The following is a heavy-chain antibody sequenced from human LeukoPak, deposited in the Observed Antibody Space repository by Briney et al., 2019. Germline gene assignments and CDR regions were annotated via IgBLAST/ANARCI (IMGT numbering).Heavy chain of an antibody. CDR1: GGSISSGGYY. J-gene: IGHJ6*02. CDR3: ARLGDGYNYPDYYYYGMDV. V-gene: IGHV4-61*08. CDR2: IYYSGST. Sequence: SETLSLTCTVSGGSISSGGYYWSWIRQPPGKGLEWIGYIYYSGSTNYNPSLKSRVTISVDTSKNQFSLKLSSVTAADTAVYYCARLGDGYNYPDYYYYGMDVWGQGTTVTVSS. D-gene: IGHD5-24*01.